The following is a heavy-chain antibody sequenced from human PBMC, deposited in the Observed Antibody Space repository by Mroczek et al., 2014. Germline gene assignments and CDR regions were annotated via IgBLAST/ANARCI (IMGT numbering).Heavy chain of an antibody. CDR2: IIPIFGTA. J-gene: IGHJ5*02. Sequence: QVQLVQSGAEVKKPGSSVKVSCKASGGTFSSYAISWVRQAPGQGLEWMGGIIPIFGTANYAQKFQGRVTITADESTSTAYMELSSLRSEDTAVYYCARGGVPAAIRTYEARHWFDPWGQGTLVTVSS. CDR1: GGTFSSYA. CDR3: ARGGVPAAIRTYEARHWFDP. V-gene: IGHV1-69*12. D-gene: IGHD2-2*01.